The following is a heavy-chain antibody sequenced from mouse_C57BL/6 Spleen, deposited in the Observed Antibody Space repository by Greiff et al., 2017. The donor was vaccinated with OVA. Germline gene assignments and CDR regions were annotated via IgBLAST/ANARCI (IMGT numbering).Heavy chain of an antibody. V-gene: IGHV1-18*01. CDR2: INPNNGGT. CDR3: ARSHYYGSVWFAY. Sequence: EVHLVESGPELVKPGASVKIPCKASGYTFTDYNMDWVKQSHGKSLEWIGDINPNNGGTIYNQKFKGKATLTVDKSSSTAYMELRSLTSEDTAVYYCARSHYYGSVWFAYWGQGTLVTVSA. J-gene: IGHJ3*01. CDR1: GYTFTDYN. D-gene: IGHD1-1*01.